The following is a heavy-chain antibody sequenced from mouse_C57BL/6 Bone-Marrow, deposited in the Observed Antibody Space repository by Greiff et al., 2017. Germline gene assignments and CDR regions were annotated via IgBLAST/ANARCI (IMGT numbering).Heavy chain of an antibody. V-gene: IGHV1-64*01. CDR1: GYTFTSYW. CDR3: ATLRAWFAY. D-gene: IGHD1-1*01. CDR2: IHPNSGST. Sequence: QVQLQQPGAELVKPGASVKLSCKASGYTFTSYWMHWVKQRPGQGLEWIGMIHPNSGSTNSNEKFKSKATLTVDKSSSTAYMQLSSLTSEDSAVYYCATLRAWFAYWGQGTLVTVSA. J-gene: IGHJ3*01.